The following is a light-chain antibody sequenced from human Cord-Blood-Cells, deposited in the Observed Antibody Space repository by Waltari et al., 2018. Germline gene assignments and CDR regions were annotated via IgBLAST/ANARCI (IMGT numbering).Light chain of an antibody. Sequence: DIQMTQSPSSLSASVGDRVTITCRASQSISSYLHWYQQKPGKAPMLLIYAASSLQSGVPSRFSGSGSGTDFTLTISSLQPEDFATYYCQQSYSTPRTFGQGTKVEIK. CDR2: AAS. CDR1: QSISSY. J-gene: IGKJ1*01. CDR3: QQSYSTPRT. V-gene: IGKV1-39*01.